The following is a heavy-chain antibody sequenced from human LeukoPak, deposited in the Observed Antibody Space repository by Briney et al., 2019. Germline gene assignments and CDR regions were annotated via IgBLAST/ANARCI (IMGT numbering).Heavy chain of an antibody. Sequence: SETLSLTCAVYGGSFSGYYWSWIRQPPGKGLEWIGEINHSGSTNYNPSLKSRVTISIDTSKNQFSLKLSSVTAADTAVYYCANLRGYSYGAGDYWGQGTLVTVSS. CDR1: GGSFSGYY. CDR3: ANLRGYSYGAGDY. V-gene: IGHV4-34*01. D-gene: IGHD5-18*01. CDR2: INHSGST. J-gene: IGHJ4*02.